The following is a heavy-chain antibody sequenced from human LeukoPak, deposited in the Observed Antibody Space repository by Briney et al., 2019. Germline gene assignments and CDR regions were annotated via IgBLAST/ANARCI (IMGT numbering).Heavy chain of an antibody. CDR2: IYSGGST. D-gene: IGHD1-26*01. J-gene: IGHJ4*02. CDR3: ARDSNSGSLTD. CDR1: GFTVSSNY. Sequence: GGSLRLSCAASGFTVSSNYMIWVRQAPGKGLEWVSVIYSGGSTYYADSVKGRFTISRDNSKNTVYLQMNSLRAEDTAVYYCARDSNSGSLTDWGQGTLVTVSS. V-gene: IGHV3-53*05.